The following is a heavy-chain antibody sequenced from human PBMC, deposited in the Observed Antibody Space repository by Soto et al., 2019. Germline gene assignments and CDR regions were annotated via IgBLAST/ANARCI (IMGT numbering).Heavy chain of an antibody. CDR3: ARHVNPYYDILTGYNYYYGMDV. CDR2: IYPGDSDT. Sequence: GESLKISCKGSGYSFTSYWIGWVRQIPGKGLEWMGIIYPGDSDTRYSPSFQGQVTISADKSISPAYLQWSSLKASDTAMYYCARHVNPYYDILTGYNYYYGMDVWGQGTTVTVSS. V-gene: IGHV5-51*01. CDR1: GYSFTSYW. J-gene: IGHJ6*02. D-gene: IGHD3-9*01.